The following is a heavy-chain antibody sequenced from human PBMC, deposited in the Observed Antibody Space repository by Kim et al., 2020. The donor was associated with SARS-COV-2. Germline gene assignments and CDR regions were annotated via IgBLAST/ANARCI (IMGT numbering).Heavy chain of an antibody. CDR1: GFTFSTYA. V-gene: IGHV3-23*01. D-gene: IGHD6-13*01. J-gene: IGHJ6*02. CDR2: ISGSGGRT. Sequence: GSLRLSCTASGFTFSTYAMSWVRQAPGKGLEWVSGISGSGGRTYYADSVKGRFTISRDNSKNTLYLQMNSLRAEDTAVYYCEGTSAAGTETFYYYYGIDVWGQGTTVSVSS. CDR3: EGTSAAGTETFYYYYGIDV.